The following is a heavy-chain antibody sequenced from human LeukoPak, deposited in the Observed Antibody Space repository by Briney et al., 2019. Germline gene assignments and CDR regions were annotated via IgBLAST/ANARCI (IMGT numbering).Heavy chain of an antibody. D-gene: IGHD2-2*01. V-gene: IGHV1-69*13. CDR1: GYTFTSYG. Sequence: SVKVSCKASGYTFTSYGISWVRQAPGQGLEWMGGIIPIFGTANYAQKFQGRVTITADESTSTAYMELSSLRSEDTAVYYCAREGYCSSTSCYAAAYWFDPWGQGTLVTVSS. CDR2: IIPIFGTA. CDR3: AREGYCSSTSCYAAAYWFDP. J-gene: IGHJ5*02.